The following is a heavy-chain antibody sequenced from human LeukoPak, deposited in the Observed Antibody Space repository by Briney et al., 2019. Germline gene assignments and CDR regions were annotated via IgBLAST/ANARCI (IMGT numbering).Heavy chain of an antibody. CDR3: ARDDYGPAAY. Sequence: PGGSLRLSCAASGFTFSDYTMNRVRQAPGKGLEWVSSISSGGTYKYYADSVKGRFTISRDNSKNTLYLQMNSLTAEDTAVYYCARDDYGPAAYGGQGTLVTVSS. CDR2: ISSGGTYK. CDR1: GFTFSDYT. J-gene: IGHJ4*02. V-gene: IGHV3-21*01. D-gene: IGHD4-17*01.